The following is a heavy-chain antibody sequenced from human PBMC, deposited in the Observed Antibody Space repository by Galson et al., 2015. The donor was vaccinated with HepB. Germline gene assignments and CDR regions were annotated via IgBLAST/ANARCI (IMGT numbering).Heavy chain of an antibody. Sequence: PALVKPTQTLTLTCTFSGFSLSTSGVGVGWIRQPPGKALEWLALIYWDDDKRYSPSLKSRLTITKDTSKNQVVLTMTNTDPVDTATYYCAAHYYDSSGYQYAFDYWGQGTLVTVSS. D-gene: IGHD3-22*01. CDR2: IYWDDDK. CDR1: GFSLSTSGVG. J-gene: IGHJ4*02. V-gene: IGHV2-5*02. CDR3: AAHYYDSSGYQYAFDY.